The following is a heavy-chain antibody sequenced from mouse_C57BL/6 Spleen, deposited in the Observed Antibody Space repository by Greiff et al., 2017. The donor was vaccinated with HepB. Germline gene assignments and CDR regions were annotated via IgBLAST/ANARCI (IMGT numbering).Heavy chain of an antibody. CDR2: IHPNSGST. D-gene: IGHD1-1*02. J-gene: IGHJ2*01. CDR1: GYTFTSYW. V-gene: IGHV1-64*01. CDR3: ARYFGDYFDY. Sequence: QVQLQQPGAELVKPGASVKLSCKASGYTFTSYWMHWVNQRPGQGLEWIGMIHPNSGSTNYNEKFKSKATLTVDKSSSTAYMQLSSLTSEDSAVYYCARYFGDYFDYWGQGTTLTVSS.